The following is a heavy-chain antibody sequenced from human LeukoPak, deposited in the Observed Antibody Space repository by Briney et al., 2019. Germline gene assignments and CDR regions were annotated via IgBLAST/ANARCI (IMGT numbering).Heavy chain of an antibody. J-gene: IGHJ4*01. CDR2: IWSDATNR. CDR3: ARDGQRGFDYSNSLRY. CDR1: GFIFSHYG. Sequence: GGSLRLSCAASGFIFSHYGMHWVRQAPGKGLEWVAVIWSDATNRFYATSVKGRFAISRDNFQNTVFLEMNSLRVEDTAIYHCARDGQRGFDYSNSLRYWGHGTLVTVSS. D-gene: IGHD4-11*01. V-gene: IGHV3-30*12.